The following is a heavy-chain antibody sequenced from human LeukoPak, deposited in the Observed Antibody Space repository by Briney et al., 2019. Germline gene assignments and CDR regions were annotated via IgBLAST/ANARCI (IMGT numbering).Heavy chain of an antibody. CDR3: ARVDYSNHMNFDY. CDR2: INHSGST. Sequence: PSETLSPTCAVYGGSFSGYYWSWIRQPPGKGLEWIGEINHSGSTNYNPSLKSRVTISVDTSKNQFSLKLSSVTAADTAVYYCARVDYSNHMNFDYWGQGTLVTVSS. CDR1: GGSFSGYY. V-gene: IGHV4-34*01. J-gene: IGHJ4*02. D-gene: IGHD4-11*01.